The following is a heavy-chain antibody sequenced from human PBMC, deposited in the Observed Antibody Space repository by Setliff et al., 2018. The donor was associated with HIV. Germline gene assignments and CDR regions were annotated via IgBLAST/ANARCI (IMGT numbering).Heavy chain of an antibody. CDR1: GYTFTSYP. Sequence: ASVKVSCKASGYTFTSYPMNWVRQAPGQGLEWMGWINTNTAKPTYAQDFTGRFVFSLDTSVSTAYLQISSLKASDTAMYYCARPPETWLQALWERGPYYFDYWGQGTLVTVSS. J-gene: IGHJ4*02. CDR2: INTNTAKP. CDR3: ARPPETWLQALWERGPYYFDY. D-gene: IGHD5-12*01. V-gene: IGHV7-4-1*02.